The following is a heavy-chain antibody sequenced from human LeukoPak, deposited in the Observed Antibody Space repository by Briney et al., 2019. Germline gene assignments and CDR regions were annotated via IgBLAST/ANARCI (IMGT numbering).Heavy chain of an antibody. CDR2: IQPDGSEA. Sequence: GGSLRLSCAASGFTFDDYAMHWVRQAPGKGLEWVGNIQPDGSEAYYVDSVEGRFTISRDNFRDSLFLQMNSLRAEDTAVYYCARPGVAGGAFDVWGRGTVVTVSS. D-gene: IGHD1-26*01. J-gene: IGHJ3*01. CDR1: GFTFDDYA. CDR3: ARPGVAGGAFDV. V-gene: IGHV3-7*01.